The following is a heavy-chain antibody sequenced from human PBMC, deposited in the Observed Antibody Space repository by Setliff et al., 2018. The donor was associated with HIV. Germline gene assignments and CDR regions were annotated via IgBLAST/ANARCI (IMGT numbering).Heavy chain of an antibody. CDR3: ARDNWGEDS. CDR1: GYTFINFD. D-gene: IGHD7-27*01. Sequence: ASVKVSCKASGYTFINFDITWVRQAPGQGLEWMGGIIVTVDIANYAQKFQGRVTITADTSTRTHSMELKSLTSDDTAIYYCARDNWGEDSWGQGTQVTVSS. V-gene: IGHV1-69*10. CDR2: IIVTVDIA. J-gene: IGHJ4*02.